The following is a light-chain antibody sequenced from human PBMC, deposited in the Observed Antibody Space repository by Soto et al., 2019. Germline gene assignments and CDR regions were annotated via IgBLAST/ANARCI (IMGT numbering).Light chain of an antibody. Sequence: DIQMTQSPSSLYASVGDRVTITCRASQSISTHLNWYQHKVGKAPKLLIYDASSLQFGVPSRFSGGGSGADFTLTISRLQPEDFATYYCQQSYTTPSFGQGTKLEIK. V-gene: IGKV1-39*01. J-gene: IGKJ2*01. CDR2: DAS. CDR3: QQSYTTPS. CDR1: QSISTH.